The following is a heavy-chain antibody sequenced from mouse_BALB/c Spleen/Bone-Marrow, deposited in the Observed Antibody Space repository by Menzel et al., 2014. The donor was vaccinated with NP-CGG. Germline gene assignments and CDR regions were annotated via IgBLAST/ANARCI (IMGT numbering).Heavy chain of an antibody. J-gene: IGHJ4*01. CDR2: ISHSGST. D-gene: IGHD2-14*01. Sequence: EVQLVESGPSLVKPSQTLSLTCSVTGYSITSGYWNWIRKFPGNKLEYMGYISHSGSTYYNPSLKSRISITRDTSKNQYYLQLNSVTTEDTATYYCARAGYRYDVGYAMDYWGQGTSVTVSS. CDR3: ARAGYRYDVGYAMDY. V-gene: IGHV3-8*02. CDR1: GYSITSGY.